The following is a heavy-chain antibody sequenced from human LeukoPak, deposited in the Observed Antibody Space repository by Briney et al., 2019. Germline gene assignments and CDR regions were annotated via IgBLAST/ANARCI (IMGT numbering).Heavy chain of an antibody. Sequence: GGSLRLSCAASGFSFSSYWMHWVRQVPGKGLVWVSRVKSYVNETIYADSVKGRFTISRDNAKNTLYLQMNSLRAEDTAVYYCVRGGGGVFDYWGQGTLVTVSS. CDR2: VKSYVNET. D-gene: IGHD2-8*01. CDR1: GFSFSSYW. CDR3: VRGGGGVFDY. J-gene: IGHJ4*02. V-gene: IGHV3-74*01.